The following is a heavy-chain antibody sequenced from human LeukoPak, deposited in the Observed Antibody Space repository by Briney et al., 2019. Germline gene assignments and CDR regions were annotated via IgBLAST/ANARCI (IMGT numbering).Heavy chain of an antibody. J-gene: IGHJ4*02. CDR1: GFTFSSYA. CDR3: AKALDYWYFDY. V-gene: IGHV3-23*01. CDR2: ISGSGSTT. D-gene: IGHD2/OR15-2a*01. Sequence: GGSLRLSCAASGFTFSSYAMSWVRHAPGKGLEWVSGISGSGSTTHYADSVKGRFTISRDNSKNTLYLQVNSLRAEDTAVYYCAKALDYWYFDYWGQGTLVTVSS.